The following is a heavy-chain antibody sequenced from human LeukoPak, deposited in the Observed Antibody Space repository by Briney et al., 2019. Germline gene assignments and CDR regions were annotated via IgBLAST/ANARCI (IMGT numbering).Heavy chain of an antibody. V-gene: IGHV4-4*07. CDR3: ARSGSSKGGYFDY. Sequence: SETLSLTCTISGGSISNYYWSWIRQPAGKELEWIGRIYSSGSTTYNPAHKSRVTMSVDTSKNQFSLKLSSVTAADTAVYYCARSGSSKGGYFDYWGQGTLVTVSS. J-gene: IGHJ4*02. CDR1: GGSISNYY. D-gene: IGHD1-26*01. CDR2: IYSSGST.